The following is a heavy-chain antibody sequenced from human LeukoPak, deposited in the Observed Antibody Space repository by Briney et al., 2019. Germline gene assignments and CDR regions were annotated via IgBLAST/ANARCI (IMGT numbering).Heavy chain of an antibody. CDR1: GDSISSSSYY. D-gene: IGHD5-18*01. CDR2: IYYSGST. J-gene: IGHJ4*02. Sequence: SETLSLTCSVSGDSISSSSYYWSWIRQPPGKGLEWIGYIYYSGSTNYNPSLKSRVTISVDTSKNQFSLKLSSVTAADTAVHYCASGRLVTSFDYWGQGTLVTVSS. V-gene: IGHV4-61*01. CDR3: ASGRLVTSFDY.